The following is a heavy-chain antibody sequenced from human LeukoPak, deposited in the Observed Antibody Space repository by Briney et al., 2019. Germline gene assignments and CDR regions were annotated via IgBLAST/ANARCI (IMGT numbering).Heavy chain of an antibody. J-gene: IGHJ4*02. Sequence: PSETLSLTCAVYGGSFSGYYWSWIRQPPGKGLEWIGEINHSGSTNYNPSLKSRVTISVDTSKNQFSLKLSSVTAADTAVYYCARGHFNSNGFDYWGQGTLVTVSS. CDR1: GGSFSGYY. CDR2: INHSGST. V-gene: IGHV4-34*01. CDR3: ARGHFNSNGFDY. D-gene: IGHD4-11*01.